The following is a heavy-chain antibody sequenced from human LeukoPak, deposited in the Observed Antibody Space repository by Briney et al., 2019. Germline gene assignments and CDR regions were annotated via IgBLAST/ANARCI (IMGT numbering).Heavy chain of an antibody. J-gene: IGHJ5*02. CDR2: INHSGST. V-gene: IGHV4-34*01. Sequence: PSETLSLTCAVYGGSFSGYYWSWIRQPPGKGLEWIGEINHSGSTNYNPSLKSRVTISVDTSKSHFSLKLSSVTAADTAVYYCARYTVILPARFDPWGQGTLVTVSS. CDR1: GGSFSGYY. D-gene: IGHD2-2*01. CDR3: ARYTVILPARFDP.